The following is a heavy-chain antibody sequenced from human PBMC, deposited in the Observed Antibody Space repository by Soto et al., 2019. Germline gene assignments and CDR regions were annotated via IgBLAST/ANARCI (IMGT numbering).Heavy chain of an antibody. CDR3: AQGYGDFWSGYLVY. V-gene: IGHV4-34*01. CDR2: INHSGST. J-gene: IGHJ4*02. CDR1: GGSFSGYY. Sequence: SETLSLTCAVYGGSFSGYYWSWIRQPPGKGLEWIGEINHSGSTNYNPSLKSRVTISVDTSKNQFSLKLSSVTAADTAVYYCAQGYGDFWSGYLVYWGQGTLVTVSS. D-gene: IGHD3-3*01.